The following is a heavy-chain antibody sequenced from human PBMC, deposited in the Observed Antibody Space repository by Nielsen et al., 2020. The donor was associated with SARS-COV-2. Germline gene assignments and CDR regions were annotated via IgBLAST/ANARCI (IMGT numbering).Heavy chain of an antibody. J-gene: IGHJ4*02. CDR2: IRSSTSYI. CDR3: ASHSSGSPWYFDY. D-gene: IGHD3-22*01. V-gene: IGHV3-21*01. CDR1: GLIFSTYT. Sequence: GESLKISCAASGLIFSTYTMNWVRQAPGKGLEWLSSIRSSTSYIYYADSVKGRFTISRDNAKNTLYLQMNSLRAEDTAVYYCASHSSGSPWYFDYWGQGTLVTVSS.